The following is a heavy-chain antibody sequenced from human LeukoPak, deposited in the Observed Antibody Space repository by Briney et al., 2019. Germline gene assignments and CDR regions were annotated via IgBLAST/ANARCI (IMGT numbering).Heavy chain of an antibody. D-gene: IGHD3-22*01. CDR1: GGSISSYY. Sequence: SETLSLTCTVSGGSISSYYWSWIRQPPGKGLGWIGYIYYSGSTNYNPSLKSRVTISVDTSKNQFSLKLSSVTAADTAVYYCARGLDSGYYYDSSGYPTAFDIWGQGTMVTVSS. CDR3: ARGLDSGYYYDSSGYPTAFDI. V-gene: IGHV4-59*01. CDR2: IYYSGST. J-gene: IGHJ3*02.